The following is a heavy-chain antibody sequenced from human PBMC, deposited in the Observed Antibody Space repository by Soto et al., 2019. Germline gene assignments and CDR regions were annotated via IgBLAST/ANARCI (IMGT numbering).Heavy chain of an antibody. CDR1: GFTFSSYW. CDR2: IKQDGSEK. V-gene: IGHV3-7*03. CDR3: ARDHPLNSYSSSPPYGMDV. Sequence: PGGSLRLSCAASGFTFSSYWMSWVRQAPGKGLEWVTNIKQDGSEKYYVDSVKGRFTISRDNAKNSLYLQMNSLRAEDTAVYYCARDHPLNSYSSSPPYGMDVWGQGTTVTVSS. D-gene: IGHD6-13*01. J-gene: IGHJ6*02.